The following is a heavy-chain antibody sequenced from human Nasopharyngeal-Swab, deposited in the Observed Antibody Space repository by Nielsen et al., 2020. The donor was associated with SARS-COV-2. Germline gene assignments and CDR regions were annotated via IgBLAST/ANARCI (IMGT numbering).Heavy chain of an antibody. CDR3: ARVSRRVRDIVVVPAARSPKYYYYGMDV. CDR1: GGSFSGYY. CDR2: INHSGST. D-gene: IGHD2-2*01. Sequence: GSLRLSCAVYGGSFSGYYWSWIRQPPGKGLEWIGEINHSGSTNYNPSLKSRVTISVDTSKNQFSLKLSSVTAADTAVYYCARVSRRVRDIVVVPAARSPKYYYYGMDVWGQGTTVTVSS. V-gene: IGHV4-34*01. J-gene: IGHJ6*02.